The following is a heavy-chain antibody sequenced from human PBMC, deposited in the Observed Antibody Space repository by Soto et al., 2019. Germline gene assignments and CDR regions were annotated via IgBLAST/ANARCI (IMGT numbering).Heavy chain of an antibody. CDR2: IFYLGSS. D-gene: IGHD3-3*02. J-gene: IGHJ5*02. CDR3: ARHSLALRKNNLFDP. V-gene: IGHV4-39*01. Sequence: SETLSLTCTVSGDSIISSDFSWGWVRQPPGKGLEWIGSIFYLGSSYYNPSLKSRVTMSVNTSKNQFSLRLRSVTAADTALYFCARHSLALRKNNLFDPWGQGIMVTVSS. CDR1: GDSIISSDFS.